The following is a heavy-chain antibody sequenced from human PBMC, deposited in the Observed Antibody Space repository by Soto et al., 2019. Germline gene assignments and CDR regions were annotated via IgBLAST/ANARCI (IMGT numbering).Heavy chain of an antibody. Sequence: EVQMVESGGGLIQPGGSLRLSCAASGFTVSSNYMSWVRQAPGKGLEWVSVIYSGGSTYYADSVKGRFTIPRDNSKNTLYLQMNSLSAEDTAVYYTARDPGGYCTNGVCYNGKGYFDYWGQGTLGTVSS. J-gene: IGHJ4*02. CDR3: ARDPGGYCTNGVCYNGKGYFDY. CDR2: IYSGGST. CDR1: GFTVSSNY. V-gene: IGHV3-53*01. D-gene: IGHD2-8*01.